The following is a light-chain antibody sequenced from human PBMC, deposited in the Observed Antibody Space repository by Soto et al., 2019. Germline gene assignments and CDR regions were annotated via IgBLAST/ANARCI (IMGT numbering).Light chain of an antibody. CDR3: NSQRSSGTRV. CDR2: ELS. V-gene: IGLV2-14*01. Sequence: QSVLTQPASVSGSPGQSITISCTGTSSDVGAYNYVSWYQQHPGKAPKLMIYELSNRPSGVSNRFSGSKSGYTASLTISGLQAEEEADYYCNSQRSSGTRVFGTGTKVTVL. CDR1: SSDVGAYNY. J-gene: IGLJ1*01.